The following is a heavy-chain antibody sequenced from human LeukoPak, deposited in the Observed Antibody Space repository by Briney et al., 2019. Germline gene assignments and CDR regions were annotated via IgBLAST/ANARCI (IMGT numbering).Heavy chain of an antibody. CDR1: GFTFSRYS. CDR3: ARDGPGYSYGYHYYYGMDV. J-gene: IGHJ6*02. CDR2: ISSSSSYI. Sequence: PGGSLRLSCAASGFTFSRYSMNWVRRAPGKGLEWVPSISSSSSYIYYVDSVKGRFTISRDNAKNSLYLQMNSLRAEDTAVYYCARDGPGYSYGYHYYYGMDVWGQATTVTVSS. V-gene: IGHV3-21*01. D-gene: IGHD5-18*01.